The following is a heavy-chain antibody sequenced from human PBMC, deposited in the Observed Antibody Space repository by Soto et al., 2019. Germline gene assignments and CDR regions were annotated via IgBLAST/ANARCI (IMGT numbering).Heavy chain of an antibody. J-gene: IGHJ4*02. CDR2: ISYDGSNK. CDR3: AKDQGSETTGDY. V-gene: IGHV3-30*18. Sequence: PGGSLRLSCAASGFTFSSYGMHWVRQAPGKGLEWVAVISYDGSNKYYADSVKGRFTISRDNSKNTLYLQMDSLRAEDTAVYYCAKDQGSETTGDYWGQGTLVTVSS. CDR1: GFTFSSYG. D-gene: IGHD4-17*01.